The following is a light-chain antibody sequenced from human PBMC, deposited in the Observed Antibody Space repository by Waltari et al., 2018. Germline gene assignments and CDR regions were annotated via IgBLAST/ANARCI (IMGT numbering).Light chain of an antibody. CDR2: KDT. CDR3: QSADSTGTYLI. V-gene: IGLV3-25*03. CDR1: SLSKQY. Sequence: SYELTQPPSVSVSPGQTARITCSGDSLSKQYAYWYQQKLGQAPIVLMYKDTETPSGTPERFSGSCSGTTVTLTITGVQSEDEADYYCQSADSTGTYLIFGGGTSLTVL. J-gene: IGLJ2*01.